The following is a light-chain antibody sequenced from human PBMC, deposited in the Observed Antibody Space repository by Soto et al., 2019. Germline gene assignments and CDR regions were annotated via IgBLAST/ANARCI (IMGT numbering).Light chain of an antibody. V-gene: IGKV3-20*01. CDR3: QQYGFSLRT. Sequence: EIVLTQSPGTLSLSPGEKATLSCRASQSVSRNYLAWYQQKPGQAPRLLIYGASSRASGIPDRFSGSGSGTDFTLTISRLEPEDFAVYYCQQYGFSLRTFGQGTKVDIK. CDR2: GAS. CDR1: QSVSRNY. J-gene: IGKJ1*01.